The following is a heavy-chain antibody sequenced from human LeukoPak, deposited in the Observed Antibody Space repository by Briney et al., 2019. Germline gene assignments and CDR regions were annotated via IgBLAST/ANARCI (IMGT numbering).Heavy chain of an antibody. CDR3: ARDTTRWFSPSDH. V-gene: IGHV3-21*01. J-gene: IGHJ4*02. Sequence: PGGSLRLSCAASGFTFSSYSMNWVRQTPGKGLEWVSSISSSSSYIYYADSVKGRFTVSRDNAKNSLNLQMNTLRADDTAVYYCARDTTRWFSPSDHWGQGTLVTVSS. D-gene: IGHD2-15*01. CDR2: ISSSSSYI. CDR1: GFTFSSYS.